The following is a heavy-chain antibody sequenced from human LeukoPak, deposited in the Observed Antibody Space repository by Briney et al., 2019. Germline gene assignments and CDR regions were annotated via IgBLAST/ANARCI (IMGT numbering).Heavy chain of an antibody. V-gene: IGHV4-34*01. CDR3: ARGFVNIVVVPAVNNWFDP. CDR1: GGSFSGYY. CDR2: INHSGST. Sequence: SETLSLTCAVYGGSFSGYYWSWIRQPPGKGLEWIGEINHSGSTNYNPSLQSRVTISVDASKNQFSLKLSSVTAADTAVYYCARGFVNIVVVPAVNNWFDPWGQGTLVTVSS. D-gene: IGHD2-2*01. J-gene: IGHJ5*02.